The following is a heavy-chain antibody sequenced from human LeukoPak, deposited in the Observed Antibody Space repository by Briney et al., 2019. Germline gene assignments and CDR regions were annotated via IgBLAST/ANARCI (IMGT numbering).Heavy chain of an antibody. J-gene: IGHJ4*02. CDR2: ISAYTGNT. D-gene: IGHD4-17*01. V-gene: IGHV1-18*01. Sequence: ASVKVSCKASGYTFTSYGISWVRQAPGQGLEWMGWISAYTGNTNYAQKLQGRVTMTTDTSTSTAYMELRSLRSDDTAVYYCARDRTTVTTYYFDYWGQGTLVTASS. CDR3: ARDRTTVTTYYFDY. CDR1: GYTFTSYG.